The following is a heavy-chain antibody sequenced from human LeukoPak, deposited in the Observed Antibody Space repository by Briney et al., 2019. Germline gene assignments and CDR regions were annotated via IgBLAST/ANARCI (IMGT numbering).Heavy chain of an antibody. CDR1: GFTFSSYS. CDR2: ISSSSSYI. Sequence: GGSLRLSCVASGFTFSSYSMNWVRQAPGKGLEWVSSISSSSSYIYYADSVKGRFTISRDNAKNSLYLQMNSLRAEDTAVYYCARDKWDSSSWSYYYYGMDVWGQGTTVTVSS. J-gene: IGHJ6*02. V-gene: IGHV3-21*01. CDR3: ARDKWDSSSWSYYYYGMDV. D-gene: IGHD6-13*01.